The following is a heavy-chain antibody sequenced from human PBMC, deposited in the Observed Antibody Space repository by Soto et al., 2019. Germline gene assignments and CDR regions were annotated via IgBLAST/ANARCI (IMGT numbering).Heavy chain of an antibody. V-gene: IGHV4-34*01. D-gene: IGHD1-1*01. CDR1: GGSFSGYY. CDR2: INHSGST. J-gene: IGHJ4*02. CDR3: ARGSGGTGTFDY. Sequence: SETLSLTCAVYGGSFSGYYWSWIRQPPGKGLEWIGEINHSGSTNYNPSLKSRVTISVDTSKNQFSLKLSSVTAADTAVYYCARGSGGTGTFDYWGQGTLVT.